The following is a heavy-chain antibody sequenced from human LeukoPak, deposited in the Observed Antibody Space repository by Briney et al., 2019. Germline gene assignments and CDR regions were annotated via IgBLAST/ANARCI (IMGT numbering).Heavy chain of an antibody. V-gene: IGHV4-59*08. CDR1: GGSISSYY. CDR3: ARAPRSNYDFWSEAFDI. Sequence: SETLSLTCTVSGGSISSYYWSWIRQPPGKGLEWIGYIYYSGSTNYNPSLKSRVTISVDTSKNQFSLKLSSVTAADTAVYYCARAPRSNYDFWSEAFDIWGQGTMVTVSS. CDR2: IYYSGST. J-gene: IGHJ3*02. D-gene: IGHD3-3*01.